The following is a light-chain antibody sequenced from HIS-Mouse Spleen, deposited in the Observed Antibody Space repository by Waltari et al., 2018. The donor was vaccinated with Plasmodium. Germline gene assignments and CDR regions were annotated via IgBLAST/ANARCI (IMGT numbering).Light chain of an antibody. Sequence: SYELTQPPSVSVPPGQTARITCSGDPLPKKYAYWYQQKSGQAPVLVIYEDSKRPSGIPERFSGSSAGTMATLTISRAQVEDEAGYYCYSTDSSGNHRVFGGGTKLTVL. CDR1: PLPKKY. V-gene: IGLV3-10*01. J-gene: IGLJ3*02. CDR3: YSTDSSGNHRV. CDR2: EDS.